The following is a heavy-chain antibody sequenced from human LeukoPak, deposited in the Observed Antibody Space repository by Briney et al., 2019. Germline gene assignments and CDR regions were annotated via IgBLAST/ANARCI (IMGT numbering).Heavy chain of an antibody. CDR3: ARDRHPQYGSGSCFDY. CDR2: ISGSGGRT. J-gene: IGHJ4*02. V-gene: IGHV3-23*01. Sequence: PGGSLRLSCAASGFTFSSYGMSWVRQAPGKGLEWVSAISGSGGRTYYADSVKGRFTISRDNSKNTLYLQMNSLRAEDTAVYYCARDRHPQYGSGSCFDYWGQGTLVTVSS. CDR1: GFTFSSYG. D-gene: IGHD3-10*01.